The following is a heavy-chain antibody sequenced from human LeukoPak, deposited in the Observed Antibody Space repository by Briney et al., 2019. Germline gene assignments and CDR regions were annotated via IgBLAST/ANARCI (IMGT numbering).Heavy chain of an antibody. V-gene: IGHV3-21*01. Sequence: GGSLRLSCAASGFTVSSNYMSWVRQAPGKGLEWVSSISSSSSYIYYTDSVKGRFTISSDNAKNSLDLQMKDLRVEDSAMYYCARDFLSDENQLRLAAPCDYWGQGTLVTVS. CDR2: ISSSSSYI. J-gene: IGHJ4*02. D-gene: IGHD2-15*01. CDR1: GFTVSSNY. CDR3: ARDFLSDENQLRLAAPCDY.